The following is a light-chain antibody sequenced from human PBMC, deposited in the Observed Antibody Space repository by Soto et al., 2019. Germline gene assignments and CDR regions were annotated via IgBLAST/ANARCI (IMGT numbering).Light chain of an antibody. J-gene: IGKJ4*01. V-gene: IGKV1-9*01. CDR2: SAS. Sequence: DIQLTQSPSVLSASVGDTVTITCRASQALSNYLAWYQQKPGKAPDLLIYSASTLQSGVPSRFSGSGSETEFSLTIRALPTEDFANYYCQQLRRYPLTFGGGTKVDIK. CDR3: QQLRRYPLT. CDR1: QALSNY.